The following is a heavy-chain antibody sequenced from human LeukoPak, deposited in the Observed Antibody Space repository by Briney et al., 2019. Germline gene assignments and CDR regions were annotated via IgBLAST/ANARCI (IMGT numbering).Heavy chain of an antibody. V-gene: IGHV4-34*01. D-gene: IGHD5-12*01. J-gene: IGHJ4*02. Sequence: SETLSLTCAVYGGSFSGYYWSWIRQPPGKGLEWIGEINHSGSTNYNPSLKSRVTISVDTPKNQFSLKLSSVTAADTAVYYCAARDGYSFDYWGQGTLVTVSS. CDR3: AARDGYSFDY. CDR1: GGSFSGYY. CDR2: INHSGST.